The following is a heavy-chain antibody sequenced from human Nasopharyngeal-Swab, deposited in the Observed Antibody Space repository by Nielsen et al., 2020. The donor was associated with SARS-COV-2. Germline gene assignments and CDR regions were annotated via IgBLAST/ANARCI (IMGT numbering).Heavy chain of an antibody. V-gene: IGHV4-59*01. J-gene: IGHJ6*03. Sequence: SETLSLTCTVSGGSISSYYWSWIRQPPGKGLEWIGYIYYSGSTNYNPSLKSRVTISVDTSKNQFSLKLSSVTAADTAVYYCARSSQNTIFGVAITPPRMDVWGKGTTVTVSS. CDR1: GGSISSYY. D-gene: IGHD3-3*01. CDR2: IYYSGST. CDR3: ARSSQNTIFGVAITPPRMDV.